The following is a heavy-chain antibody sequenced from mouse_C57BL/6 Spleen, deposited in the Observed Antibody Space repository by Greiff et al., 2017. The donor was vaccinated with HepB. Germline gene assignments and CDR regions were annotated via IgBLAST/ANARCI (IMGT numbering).Heavy chain of an antibody. Sequence: DVQLQESGPGLVKPSQSLSLTCSVTGYSITSGYYWNWIRQFPGNKLEWMGYISYDGSNHYNPSLKNRISITRDTSKNQPFLNLNSVTTEDTATYYCARVPVHYYGSSLNYWYFDVWGTGTTVTVSS. D-gene: IGHD1-1*01. CDR2: ISYDGSN. V-gene: IGHV3-6*01. CDR3: ARVPVHYYGSSLNYWYFDV. J-gene: IGHJ1*03. CDR1: GYSITSGYY.